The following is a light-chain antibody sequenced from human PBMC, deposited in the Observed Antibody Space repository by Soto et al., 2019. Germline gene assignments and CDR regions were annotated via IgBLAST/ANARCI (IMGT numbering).Light chain of an antibody. CDR3: AAWDDTLNGPV. V-gene: IGLV2-8*01. Sequence: QSALTQPPSASGSPGRSITISCTGTSSDVGNYNYVSWYQHLPGKAPKLLIYYDDLLASGVSDRFSGSKSGTSASLAISGLQSEDEADYYCAAWDDTLNGPVFGGGTKLTVL. CDR1: SSDVGNYNY. J-gene: IGLJ2*01. CDR2: YDD.